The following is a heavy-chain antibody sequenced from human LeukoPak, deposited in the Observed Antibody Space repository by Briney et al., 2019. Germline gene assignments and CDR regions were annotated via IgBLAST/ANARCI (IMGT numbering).Heavy chain of an antibody. CDR2: INPNSGGT. D-gene: IGHD6-19*01. CDR1: GYTFTGYY. CDR3: ARVGSDSSGWRRFDY. V-gene: IGHV1-2*02. Sequence: ASVKVSCKASGYTFTGYYMHWVRPAPGQGLEGVGWINPNSGGTNYAQKFQGRVTMTRDTSINTAYMELSRLRSDDTAVYYCARVGSDSSGWRRFDYWGQGTLVTVSS. J-gene: IGHJ4*02.